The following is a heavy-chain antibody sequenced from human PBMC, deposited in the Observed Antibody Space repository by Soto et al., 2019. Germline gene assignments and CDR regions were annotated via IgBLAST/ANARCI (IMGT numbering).Heavy chain of an antibody. V-gene: IGHV3-30-3*01. CDR1: GFTFSNYA. CDR2: ISYDESKK. D-gene: IGHD3-10*01. CDR3: ARARVSPQLRALPKD. J-gene: IGHJ4*02. Sequence: QVQLVESGGGVVQPGGSLRLSCAASGFTFSNYAIHWVRQAPGKGLEWVADISYDESKKYYADSVKGRCSISRDNSKNMLYLQLNSLTSEDTGGYYCARARVSPQLRALPKDWGQGTLLIVSS.